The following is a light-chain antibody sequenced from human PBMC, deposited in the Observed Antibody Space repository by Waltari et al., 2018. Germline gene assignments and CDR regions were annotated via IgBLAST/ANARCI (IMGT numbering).Light chain of an antibody. CDR3: QQYDGSSREWT. CDR1: QSISSW. J-gene: IGKJ1*01. V-gene: IGKV1-5*03. CDR2: KAS. Sequence: DIQMTQSPSTLSASVGDRVTIACRASQSISSWLAWYQQKPGKAPKLLIYKASFLESGVPSRFSGSGSGTEFTLTISSLQPDDFATYYCQQYDGSSREWTFGQGTKVEIK.